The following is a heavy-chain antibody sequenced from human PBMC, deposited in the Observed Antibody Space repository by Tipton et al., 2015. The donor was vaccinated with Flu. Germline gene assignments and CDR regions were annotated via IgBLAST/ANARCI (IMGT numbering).Heavy chain of an antibody. Sequence: TLSLTCAIYGGSFSGYYWSWIRQPPGKGLEWIGEISHSGSTKYNPSLESRVSISVDTSKNQFSLRLSSVTAADTAMYYCARGDYGDYDHEADGFDIWGQGTLVTVSS. J-gene: IGHJ3*02. CDR3: ARGDYGDYDHEADGFDI. CDR2: ISHSGST. CDR1: GGSFSGYY. D-gene: IGHD4-17*01. V-gene: IGHV4-34*01.